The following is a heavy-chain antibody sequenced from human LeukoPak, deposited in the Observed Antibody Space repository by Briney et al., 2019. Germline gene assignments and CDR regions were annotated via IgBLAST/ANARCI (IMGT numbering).Heavy chain of an antibody. CDR2: INPNSGGT. Sequence: ASVKVSCKASGYTFTGYYMHWVRQAPGQGLEWMGWINPNSGGTNYAQKLQGWVTMTRDTSISTAYMELSRLRSDDTAVYYCARAPPSYGDFPRSWFDPWGQGTLVTVSS. CDR3: ARAPPSYGDFPRSWFDP. CDR1: GYTFTGYY. D-gene: IGHD4-17*01. V-gene: IGHV1-2*04. J-gene: IGHJ5*02.